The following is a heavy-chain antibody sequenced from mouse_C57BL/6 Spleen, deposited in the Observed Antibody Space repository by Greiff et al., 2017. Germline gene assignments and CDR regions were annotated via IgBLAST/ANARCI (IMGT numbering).Heavy chain of an antibody. V-gene: IGHV1-55*01. CDR1: GYTFTSYW. J-gene: IGHJ3*01. CDR2: IYPGSGST. Sequence: QVQLQQSGAELVKPGASVKMSCKASGYTFTSYWITWVKQRPGQGLEWIGDIYPGSGSTNYNEKFKSKATLTVDTSSSTAYMQLSSLTSEDSAVYYCARSYSNLAWFAYWGQGTLVTVSA. CDR3: ARSYSNLAWFAY. D-gene: IGHD2-5*01.